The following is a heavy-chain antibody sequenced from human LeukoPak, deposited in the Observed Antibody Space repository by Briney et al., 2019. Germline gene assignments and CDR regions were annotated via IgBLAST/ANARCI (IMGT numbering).Heavy chain of an antibody. CDR3: ARDITTSSWYPLYYFDY. V-gene: IGHV3-21*01. Sequence: GGSLRLSCAASGFTFSSYSMNWVRQAPGKGLEWVSSISSSSSYIYYADSVKGRFTISRDNAKNSLYLQMNSLRAEDTAVYYCARDITTSSWYPLYYFDYWGQGTLVTVSS. CDR2: ISSSSSYI. J-gene: IGHJ4*02. CDR1: GFTFSSYS. D-gene: IGHD6-13*01.